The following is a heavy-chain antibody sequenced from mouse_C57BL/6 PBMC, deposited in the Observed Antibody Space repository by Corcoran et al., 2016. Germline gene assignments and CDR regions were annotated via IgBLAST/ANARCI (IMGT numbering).Heavy chain of an antibody. CDR2: IDHGSGNT. J-gene: IGHJ3*01. V-gene: IGHV1-66*01. CDR1: GYSFTSYD. Sequence: QVQMQQSGPERVKPGASVKISCKASGYSFTSYDIHWVKQRPGQGLEWIGWIDHGSGNTKYNEKLKGKATLTADTSSSTADMQLSRLTSEYSAVQDFARGNYVSSPWFAYWRQGTLVSVSA. D-gene: IGHD1-1*01. CDR3: ARGNYVSSPWFAY.